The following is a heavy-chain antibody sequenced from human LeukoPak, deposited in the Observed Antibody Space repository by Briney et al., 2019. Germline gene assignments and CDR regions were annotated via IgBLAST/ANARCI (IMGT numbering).Heavy chain of an antibody. D-gene: IGHD3-3*01. CDR1: GFTVSSNY. V-gene: IGHV3-66*02. J-gene: IGHJ4*02. Sequence: PGGSLRLSCAASGFTVSSNYMSWVRQAPGKGLEWVSVIYSGGSTYYADSVKGRFTISRNNSENTLYLQMNSLRAEDTAVYYCARDREYDFWSGYFYNWGQGTLVTVSS. CDR2: IYSGGST. CDR3: ARDREYDFWSGYFYN.